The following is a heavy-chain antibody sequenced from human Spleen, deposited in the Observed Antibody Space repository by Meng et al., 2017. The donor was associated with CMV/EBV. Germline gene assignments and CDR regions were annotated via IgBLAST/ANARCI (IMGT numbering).Heavy chain of an antibody. CDR3: ARDRPAYYDFWSGYSGWFDP. CDR2: IIPILGIA. J-gene: IGHJ5*02. D-gene: IGHD3-3*01. CDR1: GYTFTAHY. Sequence: SVKVSCKASGYTFTAHYFHWVRQAPGQGLEWMGGIIPILGIANYAQKFQGRVTITADKSTSTAYMELSSLRSEDTAVYYCARDRPAYYDFWSGYSGWFDPWGQGTLVTVSS. V-gene: IGHV1-69*10.